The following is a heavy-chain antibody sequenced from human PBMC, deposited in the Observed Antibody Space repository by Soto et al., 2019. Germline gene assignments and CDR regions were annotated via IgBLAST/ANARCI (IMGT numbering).Heavy chain of an antibody. V-gene: IGHV3-30*18. CDR1: RFTFSSYG. J-gene: IGHJ6*02. CDR3: AKDRVVIIWYYYYGMDV. Sequence: PGGSLRLSCAASRFTFSSYGMHWVRQAPGKGLEWVAVISYDGSNKYYADSVKGRFTISRDNSKNTLYLQMNSLRAEDTAVYYCAKDRVVIIWYYYYGMDVWGQGTTVTVSS. CDR2: ISYDGSNK. D-gene: IGHD3-3*01.